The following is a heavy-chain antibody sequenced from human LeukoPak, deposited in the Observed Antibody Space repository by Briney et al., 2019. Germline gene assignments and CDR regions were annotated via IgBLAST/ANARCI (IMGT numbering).Heavy chain of an antibody. D-gene: IGHD1-26*01. V-gene: IGHV3-11*04. Sequence: KSGGSLRLSWAPSGFTFSDYYMSWFRQPPGKGLEWISYISSSGTTMYYADSVKGRFTISRDNAKNSLYLQMNSLRVEDTAVYYCARGYTGSYYRWFDPWGQGTLVTVSS. J-gene: IGHJ5*02. CDR3: ARGYTGSYYRWFDP. CDR2: ISSSGTTM. CDR1: GFTFSDYY.